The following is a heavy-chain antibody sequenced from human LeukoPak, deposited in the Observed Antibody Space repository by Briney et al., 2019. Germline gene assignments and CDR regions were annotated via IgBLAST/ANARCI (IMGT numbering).Heavy chain of an antibody. J-gene: IGHJ4*02. D-gene: IGHD6-19*01. CDR3: ARGRFSGPDDY. CDR2: YSGGAT. Sequence: YSGGATYYADSGRGRFTISRDNSKNMVSLQMTSLGAEDTAVYYCARGRFSGPDDYWGQGTLVTVSS. V-gene: IGHV3-53*01.